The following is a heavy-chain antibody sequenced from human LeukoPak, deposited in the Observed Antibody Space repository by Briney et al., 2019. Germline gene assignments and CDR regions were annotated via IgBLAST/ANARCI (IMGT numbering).Heavy chain of an antibody. V-gene: IGHV3-30*04. CDR2: VSYDGSYK. D-gene: IGHD1-1*01. CDR1: GFTFSNLA. Sequence: GGSLRLSCAVTGFTFSNLAMHWVRQAPGKGLEWVAVVSYDGSYKYYADSVKGRFTVSRDNSKNTLYLQMNSLRAEDTAVYYCARAPGYGAAYYFDYWGQRTLVTVSS. J-gene: IGHJ4*02. CDR3: ARAPGYGAAYYFDY.